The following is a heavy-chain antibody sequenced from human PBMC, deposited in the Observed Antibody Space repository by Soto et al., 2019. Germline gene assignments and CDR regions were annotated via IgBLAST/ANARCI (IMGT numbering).Heavy chain of an antibody. J-gene: IGHJ5*02. Sequence: PSETLSLTCTVSGGSISSSSYYWGWIRQPPGKGLEWIGSIYYSGSTYYNPSLKSRVTFSVDTSKNQNSLKLSSVTAADTVVYYFARHTARSAGPMTEWFDPWGQGTLVTVSS. CDR3: ARHTARSAGPMTEWFDP. CDR2: IYYSGST. V-gene: IGHV4-39*01. CDR1: GGSISSSSYY.